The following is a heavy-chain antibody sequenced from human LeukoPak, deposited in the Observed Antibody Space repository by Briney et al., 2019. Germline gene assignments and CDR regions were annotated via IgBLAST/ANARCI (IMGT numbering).Heavy chain of an antibody. Sequence: RGSLRLSCAASGFTFRNYAMSWVRQAPGKGLEWVSAISGSGGSTYYADSLKGRFTISRDNSKNTVYLQMTSLRAEDTALYYCAKERDLIPTTYYFDCWGQGTLVTVSS. D-gene: IGHD2/OR15-2a*01. CDR3: AKERDLIPTTYYFDC. CDR2: ISGSGGST. CDR1: GFTFRNYA. V-gene: IGHV3-23*01. J-gene: IGHJ4*02.